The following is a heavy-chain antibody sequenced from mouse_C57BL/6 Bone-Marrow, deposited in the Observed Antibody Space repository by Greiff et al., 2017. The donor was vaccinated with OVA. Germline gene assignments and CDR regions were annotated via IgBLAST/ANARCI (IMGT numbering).Heavy chain of an antibody. J-gene: IGHJ3*01. Sequence: QVQLQQPGAELVKPGASVKLSCKASGYTFTSYWMHWVKQRPGQGLEWIGMIHPNSGSTNYNEKFKSKATLTVDKSSSTAYMQISSLTSEDSAVXYGARSDSSCYVRFAYWGQGTLVTVSA. CDR2: IHPNSGST. CDR1: GYTFTSYW. D-gene: IGHD3-2*02. V-gene: IGHV1-64*01. CDR3: ARSDSSCYVRFAY.